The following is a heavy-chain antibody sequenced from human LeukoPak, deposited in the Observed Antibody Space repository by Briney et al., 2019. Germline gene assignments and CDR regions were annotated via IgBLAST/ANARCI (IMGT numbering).Heavy chain of an antibody. CDR3: ARALPSLYDYVWGSYRLTWFDP. Sequence: PSETLSLTCAVYGGSFSGYYWSWIRQPPGKGLEWIGEINHSGSTNYNPSLKSRVTISVDTSKNQFSLKLSSVTAADTAVYYCARALPSLYDYVWGSYRLTWFDPWGQGTLVTVSS. CDR2: INHSGST. V-gene: IGHV4-34*01. CDR1: GGSFSGYY. J-gene: IGHJ5*02. D-gene: IGHD3-16*02.